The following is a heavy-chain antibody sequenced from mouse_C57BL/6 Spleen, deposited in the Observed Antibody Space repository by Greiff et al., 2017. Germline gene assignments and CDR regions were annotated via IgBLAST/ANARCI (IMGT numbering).Heavy chain of an antibody. D-gene: IGHD2-3*01. J-gene: IGHJ2*01. CDR3: ARSLDGYYYFDY. CDR1: GYAFSSSW. CDR2: IYPGDGDT. V-gene: IGHV1-82*01. Sequence: VQLQESGPELVKPGASVKISCKASGYAFSSSWMNWVKQRPGKGLEWIGRIYPGDGDTNYNGKFKGKATLTADKSSSTAYMQLSSLTSEDSAVYFCARSLDGYYYFDYWGQGTTLTVSS.